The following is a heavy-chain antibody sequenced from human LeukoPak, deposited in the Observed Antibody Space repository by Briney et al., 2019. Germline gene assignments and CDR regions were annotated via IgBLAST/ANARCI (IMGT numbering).Heavy chain of an antibody. V-gene: IGHV3-7*01. CDR3: AREMYCSGGSCYGDAFDI. D-gene: IGHD2-15*01. CDR2: IKQDGREK. J-gene: IGHJ3*02. CDR1: GFIFSNYW. Sequence: GGSLRLSCLASGFIFSNYWMSWVRQAPGKGLEWVANIKQDGREKYYVDSVKGRFTISRDNAKNSLSLQMNSLRAEDTALYYCAREMYCSGGSCYGDAFDIWGQGTMVTVSS.